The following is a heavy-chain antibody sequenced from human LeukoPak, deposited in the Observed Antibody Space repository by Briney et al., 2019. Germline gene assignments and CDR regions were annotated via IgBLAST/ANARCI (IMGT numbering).Heavy chain of an antibody. CDR1: GGSFSGYY. CDR3: ARDRVAAAGMIFDP. J-gene: IGHJ5*02. D-gene: IGHD6-13*01. V-gene: IGHV4-34*01. Sequence: SETLSLTCAVYGGSFSGYYWSWIRQPPGKGLEWIGEINHSGSTNYNPSLKSRVTISVGTSKNQFSLELSSVTAADTAVYYCARDRVAAAGMIFDPWGQGTLVTVSS. CDR2: INHSGST.